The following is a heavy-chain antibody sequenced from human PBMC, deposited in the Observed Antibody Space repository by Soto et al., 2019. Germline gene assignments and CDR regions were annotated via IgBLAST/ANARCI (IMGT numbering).Heavy chain of an antibody. CDR1: GGSISSISYY. CDR2: IYSGGGT. CDR3: ASSSTWHIIDY. V-gene: IGHV4-39*01. Sequence: QLQLQESGPGLVKPSETLSLTCTVSGGSISSISYYWGWIRQPPGKGLEWIASIYSGGGTYHNPSLKRXXTXSXXTSKNQFSLKLSSVTAADTAVYYCASSSTWHIIDYWGQGTLVTVSS. J-gene: IGHJ4*02. D-gene: IGHD6-13*01.